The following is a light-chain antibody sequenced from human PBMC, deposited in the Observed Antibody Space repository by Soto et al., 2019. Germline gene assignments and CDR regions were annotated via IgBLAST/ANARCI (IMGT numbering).Light chain of an antibody. J-gene: IGKJ5*01. CDR1: QSISSY. V-gene: IGKV1-39*01. Sequence: EIQMTQSPSSLSASVGDRVTITCRASQSISSYLNWYQQKPGKAPKLLIYAASSLQSGVPSRFSGSGSGTDFTLTISSLQPEDFATYYCQQSYSTLRITFGQGTRLEIK. CDR3: QQSYSTLRIT. CDR2: AAS.